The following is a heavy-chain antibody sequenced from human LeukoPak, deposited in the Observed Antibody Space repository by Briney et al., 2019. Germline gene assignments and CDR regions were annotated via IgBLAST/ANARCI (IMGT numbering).Heavy chain of an antibody. CDR3: ARLSQWGPYYFDY. CDR1: GYSVGSGYY. V-gene: IGHV4-38-2*01. Sequence: SETLSLTCAVSGYSVGSGYYWGWIRQPPGKGLEWIGSIYHSGSTYYNPSLKSRVTISVDTSKNQFSLKLSSVTAADTAVYYCARLSQWGPYYFDYWGQGTLVTVSS. CDR2: IYHSGST. J-gene: IGHJ4*02. D-gene: IGHD1-26*01.